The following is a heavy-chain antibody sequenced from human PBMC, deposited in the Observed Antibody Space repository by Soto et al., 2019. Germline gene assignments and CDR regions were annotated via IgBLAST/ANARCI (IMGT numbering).Heavy chain of an antibody. J-gene: IGHJ4*02. Sequence: GGSLRLSCAASGFTVSSNYMSWVRQAPGKGLEWVSLIYSSGSIKYADSVKGRFTISRDNTKNIVYLQMNSLSADDSAVYYCAVAVAGPTAIGYWGQGTLVTVSS. CDR1: GFTVSSNY. CDR3: AVAVAGPTAIGY. CDR2: IYSSGSI. V-gene: IGHV3-53*01. D-gene: IGHD6-19*01.